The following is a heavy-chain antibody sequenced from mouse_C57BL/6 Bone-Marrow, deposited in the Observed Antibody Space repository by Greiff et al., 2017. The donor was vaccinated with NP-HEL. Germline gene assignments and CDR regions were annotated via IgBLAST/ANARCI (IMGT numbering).Heavy chain of an antibody. CDR1: GFNIKDDY. V-gene: IGHV14-4*01. J-gene: IGHJ4*01. CDR2: IDPENSDT. D-gene: IGHD1-1*01. Sequence: VQLQQSGAELVRPGASVKLSCTVSGFNIKDDYMHWVKQRPEQGLEWIGWIDPENSDTEYASKFQGKATITADTSSNTASLQLSSLTSEDTAVYFCTTGSSSPYAMDYWGQGTSVTVSS. CDR3: TTGSSSPYAMDY.